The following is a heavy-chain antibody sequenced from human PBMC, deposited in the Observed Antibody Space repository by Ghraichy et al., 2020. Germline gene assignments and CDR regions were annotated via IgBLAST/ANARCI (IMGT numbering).Heavy chain of an antibody. CDR2: INHSGST. CDR1: GGSFSGYY. Sequence: SETLSLTCAVYGGSFSGYYWSWIRQPPGKGLEWIGEINHSGSTNYNPSLKSRVTISVDTSKNQFSLKLSSVTAADTAVYYCARGNDFWSGYYFHYYYGMDVWGQGTTVTVSS. CDR3: ARGNDFWSGYYFHYYYGMDV. J-gene: IGHJ6*02. D-gene: IGHD3-3*01. V-gene: IGHV4-34*01.